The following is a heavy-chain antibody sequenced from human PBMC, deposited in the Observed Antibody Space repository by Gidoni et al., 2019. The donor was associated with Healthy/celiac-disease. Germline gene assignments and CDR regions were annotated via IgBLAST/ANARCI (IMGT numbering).Heavy chain of an antibody. CDR2: IDWDDDK. J-gene: IGHJ4*02. V-gene: IGHV2-70*01. D-gene: IGHD5-12*01. CDR3: ARIRHGYNYGGFFDY. Sequence: QVTLRESGPALVKPTQTLTLTCTFSGFSLSTSGMCVSWIRQPPGKALEWLALIDWDDDKYYSTSLKTRLTISKDTSKNQVVLTMTNMDPVDTATYYCARIRHGYNYGGFFDYWGQGTLVTVSS. CDR1: GFSLSTSGMC.